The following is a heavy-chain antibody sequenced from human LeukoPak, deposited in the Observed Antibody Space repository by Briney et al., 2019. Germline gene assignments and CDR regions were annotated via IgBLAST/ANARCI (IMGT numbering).Heavy chain of an antibody. J-gene: IGHJ5*02. Sequence: SETLSLTCAFDGGSFRGYHWSWIRQPPGKGLEWIGYIYYSGSTNYNPSLKSRVTISVDTSKNQFSLRLSSVTAADTAVYYCARWSSWYFWFDPWGQGTLVTVSS. CDR3: ARWSSWYFWFDP. CDR1: GGSFRGYH. CDR2: IYYSGST. V-gene: IGHV4-59*08. D-gene: IGHD6-13*01.